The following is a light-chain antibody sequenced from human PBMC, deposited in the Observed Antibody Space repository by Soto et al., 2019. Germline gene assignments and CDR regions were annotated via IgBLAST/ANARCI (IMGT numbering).Light chain of an antibody. J-gene: IGKJ1*01. CDR1: QSVSNN. Sequence: EIVMTESPVTLSVSPGERATLSCRASQSVSNNYLAWYQQKPGQAPRLLIYGASTRATGISARFSGSGSGTEFTLTISSLQSEDFAVYYCQQYNNWPWTFGQGTKVDIK. CDR2: GAS. CDR3: QQYNNWPWT. V-gene: IGKV3-15*01.